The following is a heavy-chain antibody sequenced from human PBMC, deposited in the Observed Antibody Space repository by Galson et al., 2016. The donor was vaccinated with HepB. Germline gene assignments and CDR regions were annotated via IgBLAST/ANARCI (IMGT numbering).Heavy chain of an antibody. J-gene: IGHJ5*02. CDR2: ISSGGNDT. D-gene: IGHD4-23*01. Sequence: SLRLSCAASGFTFRNYAMNWVRQAPGKGLEWVSTISSGGNDTHYADSVRGRFTISRDNSKNTLYLPMNSLKAAATAVYYWAKYGVRDDYGGRRGWFDPWGQGTLVTVSS. V-gene: IGHV3-23*01. CDR1: GFTFRNYA. CDR3: AKYGVRDDYGGRRGWFDP.